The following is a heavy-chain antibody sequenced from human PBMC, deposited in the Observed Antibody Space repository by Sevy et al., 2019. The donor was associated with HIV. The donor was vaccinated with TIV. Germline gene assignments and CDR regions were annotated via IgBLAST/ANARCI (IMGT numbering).Heavy chain of an antibody. D-gene: IGHD3-10*01. V-gene: IGHV3-30*04. CDR3: ARDSGSLTSYFDY. Sequence: GGSLRLSCAASGLTFSSYAMHWVRQAPGKGLEWVAVISYDGSNKYYADSVKGRFTISRDNSKNTLYLQMNSLRAEDTAVYYCARDSGSLTSYFDYWGQGTLVTVSS. CDR2: ISYDGSNK. CDR1: GLTFSSYA. J-gene: IGHJ4*02.